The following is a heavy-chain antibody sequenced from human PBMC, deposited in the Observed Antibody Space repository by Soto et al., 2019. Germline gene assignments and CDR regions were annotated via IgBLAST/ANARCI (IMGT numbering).Heavy chain of an antibody. J-gene: IGHJ4*02. Sequence: QLQLQESGSGLVKPSQTLSLTCAVSGGSISSGGYSWSWIRQPPGKGLEWIGYIYHGSTYYNPSLKSRVTISVDRSKNQFSLKPSSVAAADTAVDFWARAGGLGAVAVDYWGQGTLVTVSS. CDR3: ARAGGLGAVAVDY. CDR1: GGSISSGGYS. D-gene: IGHD6-19*01. V-gene: IGHV4-30-2*01. CDR2: IYHGST.